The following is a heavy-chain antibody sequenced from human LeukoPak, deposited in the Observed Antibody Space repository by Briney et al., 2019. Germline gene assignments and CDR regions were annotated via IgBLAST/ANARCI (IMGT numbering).Heavy chain of an antibody. Sequence: PGRSLRLSCAASGFTFSSYGMHWVRQAPGRGLEWVAVISYDGSNEYYAVSVKGRFTISRDNSKNTVYMQMNSLRVEDTAVYYCAKEDYYGSGSYLGYWGQGTPVTVSS. V-gene: IGHV3-30*18. CDR2: ISYDGSNE. J-gene: IGHJ4*02. D-gene: IGHD3-10*01. CDR1: GFTFSSYG. CDR3: AKEDYYGSGSYLGY.